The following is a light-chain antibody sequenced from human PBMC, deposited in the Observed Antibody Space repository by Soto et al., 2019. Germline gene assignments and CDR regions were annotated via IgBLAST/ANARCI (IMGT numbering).Light chain of an antibody. CDR3: QQLNSYPLT. CDR1: QGISTY. CDR2: AAS. V-gene: IGKV1-9*01. J-gene: IGKJ4*01. Sequence: DIQLTQAPSFLSASEGDRVTITCRASQGISTYLVWYQQKPGKAPKLLIYAASTLQSGVPSRFSGSGSGTEFTLTISSLQPEDFATYYCQQLNSYPLTFGGGTKVEIK.